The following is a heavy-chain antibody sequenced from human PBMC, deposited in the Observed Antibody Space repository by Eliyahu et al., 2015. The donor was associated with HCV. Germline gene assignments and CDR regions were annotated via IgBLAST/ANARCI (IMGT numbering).Heavy chain of an antibody. V-gene: IGHV4-31*03. CDR3: ARSGSPNSPGYYYGMDV. Sequence: QVQLQESGPGLVKPSQTLSLTCTFSGGSISSGGYYWSWIRQHPGKGLEWIGYIYYSGSTYYNPSLKSRVTISVDTSKNQFSLKLSSVTAADTAVYYCARSGSPNSPGYYYGMDVWGQGTTVTVSS. CDR1: GGSISSGGYY. D-gene: IGHD1-26*01. CDR2: IYYSGST. J-gene: IGHJ6*02.